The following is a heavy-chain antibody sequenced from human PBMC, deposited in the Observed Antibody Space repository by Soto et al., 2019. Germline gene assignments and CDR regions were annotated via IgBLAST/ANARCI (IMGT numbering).Heavy chain of an antibody. D-gene: IGHD1-26*01. Sequence: SETLSLTCTVSGDSITGSYWSWIRQPPGKTLEWIGYIYHSGTTTYNPSLKSRVSISVDTSKNQFSLRLTSVIAADTAVYYCERDMHYAAGSLAGCDYWGQGILVTVSS. J-gene: IGHJ4*02. V-gene: IGHV4-59*01. CDR1: GDSITGSY. CDR2: IYHSGTT. CDR3: ERDMHYAAGSLAGCDY.